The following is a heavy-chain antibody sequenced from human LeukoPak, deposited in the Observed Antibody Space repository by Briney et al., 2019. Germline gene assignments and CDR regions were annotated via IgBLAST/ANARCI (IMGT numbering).Heavy chain of an antibody. D-gene: IGHD1-26*01. J-gene: IGHJ6*02. V-gene: IGHV5-51*01. CDR3: ARQWELLNGMDV. CDR2: IYLGDSDT. CDR1: GNSFSSYW. Sequence: GESLKISCQESGNSFSSYWIGWVRQMPGKGLEWMGSIYLGDSDTRYSPSFQGQVTISVDKSISTAYLQWSSLKASDTAMYYCARQWELLNGMDVWGQGTTVTVSS.